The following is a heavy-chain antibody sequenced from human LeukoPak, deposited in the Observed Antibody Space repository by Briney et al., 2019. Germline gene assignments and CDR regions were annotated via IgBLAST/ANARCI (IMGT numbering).Heavy chain of an antibody. CDR2: IDWDDDK. CDR1: GFSLSTSGMC. V-gene: IGHV2-70*11. CDR3: ARLYSSSWFNSYYFDY. Sequence: SGPTLVNPTQTLTLTCTFSGFSLSTSGMCVSWIRQPPGKALEWLARIDWDDDKYYSTSLKTRLTISEDTSKNQVVLTMTNMDPVDTATYYCARLYSSSWFNSYYFDYWGQGTLVTVSS. D-gene: IGHD6-13*01. J-gene: IGHJ4*02.